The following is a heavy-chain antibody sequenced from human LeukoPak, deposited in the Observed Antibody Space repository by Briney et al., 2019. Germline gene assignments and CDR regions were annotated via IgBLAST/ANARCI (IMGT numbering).Heavy chain of an antibody. J-gene: IGHJ3*02. Sequence: SETLSLTCTVSGGSISSGGYYWGWIRQPPGKGLEWIGSIYYSGSTYYNPSLKSRVTISVDTSKNQFSLKLSSVTAADTAVYYCARQVDIVVVPAASYGAFDIWGQGTMVTVSS. V-gene: IGHV4-39*01. CDR1: GGSISSGGYY. D-gene: IGHD2-2*01. CDR2: IYYSGST. CDR3: ARQVDIVVVPAASYGAFDI.